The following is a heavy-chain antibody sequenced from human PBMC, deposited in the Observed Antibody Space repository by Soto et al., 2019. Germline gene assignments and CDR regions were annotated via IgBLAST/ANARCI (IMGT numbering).Heavy chain of an antibody. CDR2: MNPNSGNT. Sequence: VASVKVSCKASGYTFTSYDINWVRQATGQGLEWMGWMNPNSGNTGYAQKFQGRVTMTRNTSISTAYMELSSLRSEDTAVYYCAREGSWYYGMDVWGQGTTVTVSS. CDR3: AREGSWYYGMDV. D-gene: IGHD6-13*01. J-gene: IGHJ6*02. V-gene: IGHV1-8*01. CDR1: GYTFTSYD.